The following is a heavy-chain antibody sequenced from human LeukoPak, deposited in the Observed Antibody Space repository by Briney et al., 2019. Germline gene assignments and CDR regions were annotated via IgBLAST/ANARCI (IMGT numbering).Heavy chain of an antibody. CDR3: VKPIMGDYVPFDH. J-gene: IGHJ4*02. CDR1: RFTFSSYA. Sequence: GGSLRLSCAASRFTFSSYAMSWVRQAPGKGLEWVSAISGSGGSTYYADSVKGRFTISRDNSKNTLYLQMNSLRVEDTAVYYCVKPIMGDYVPFDHWGQGILVTVSS. CDR2: ISGSGGST. V-gene: IGHV3-23*01. D-gene: IGHD4-17*01.